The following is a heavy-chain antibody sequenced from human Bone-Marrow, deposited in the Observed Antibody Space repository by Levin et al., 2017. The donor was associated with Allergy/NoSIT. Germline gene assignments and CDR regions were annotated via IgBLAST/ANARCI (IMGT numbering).Heavy chain of an antibody. Sequence: PGESLKISCAASGFTFSSYAMHWVRQAPGKGLEWVAVISYDGSNKYYADSVKGRFTISRDNSKNTLYLQMNSLRAEDTAVYYCARNRLYGSGSYYNYYYYYGMDVWGQGTTVTVSS. CDR2: ISYDGSNK. J-gene: IGHJ6*02. CDR1: GFTFSSYA. D-gene: IGHD3-10*01. CDR3: ARNRLYGSGSYYNYYYYYGMDV. V-gene: IGHV3-30-3*01.